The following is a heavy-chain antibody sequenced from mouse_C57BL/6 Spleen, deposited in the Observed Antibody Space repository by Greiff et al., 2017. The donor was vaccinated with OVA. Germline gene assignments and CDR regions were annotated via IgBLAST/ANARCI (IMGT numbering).Heavy chain of an antibody. CDR3: TGGLRRGFDY. Sequence: QVQLQQSGAELVRPGASVTLSCKASGYPFTDYEMHWVKQTPVHGLEWIGAIDPATGGTAYNQKFKGKAILTADKSSSTASMALGSLTSEDAAVYYGTGGLRRGFDYWGQGTTLTVSS. CDR1: GYPFTDYE. V-gene: IGHV1-15*01. D-gene: IGHD2-4*01. CDR2: IDPATGGT. J-gene: IGHJ2*01.